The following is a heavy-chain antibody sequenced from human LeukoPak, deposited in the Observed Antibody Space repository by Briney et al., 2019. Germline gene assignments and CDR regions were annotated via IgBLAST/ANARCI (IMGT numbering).Heavy chain of an antibody. Sequence: GASVKVSCKASGGTFSSYAISWVRQAPGQGLEWTGRIIPILGIANYAQKFQGRVTITADKSTITAYMELSSLRSEDTAVYYCARLYYYGSGSYPFDYWGQGTLVTVSS. J-gene: IGHJ4*02. CDR2: IIPILGIA. V-gene: IGHV1-69*04. D-gene: IGHD3-10*01. CDR3: ARLYYYGSGSYPFDY. CDR1: GGTFSSYA.